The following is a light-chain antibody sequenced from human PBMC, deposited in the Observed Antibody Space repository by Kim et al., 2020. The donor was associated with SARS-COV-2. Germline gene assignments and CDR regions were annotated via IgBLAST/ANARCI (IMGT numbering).Light chain of an antibody. J-gene: IGLJ3*02. CDR2: SNN. CDR1: SSNIGSNT. CDR3: AAWDDSLNGWV. V-gene: IGLV1-44*01. Sequence: GQRVTTSCSRSSSNIGSNTLNWYQQLPGTAPKLLLYSNNQRPSGVPDRFSGSKSGPSASLAISGLQSEDEADYYCAAWDDSLNGWVFGGGTKVTV.